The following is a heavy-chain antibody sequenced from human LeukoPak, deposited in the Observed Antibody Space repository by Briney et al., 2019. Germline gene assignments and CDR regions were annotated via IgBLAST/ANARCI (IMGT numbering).Heavy chain of an antibody. D-gene: IGHD3-10*01. J-gene: IGHJ4*02. Sequence: GGSLRLSCAASGFTFDDYGMSWVRQAPGKGLEWVSGINWNGGSTGYADSVKGRFTISRDNAKDSLYLQMNSLRAEDTALYYCARIGSGSYWYYFDYWGQGTLVTVSS. CDR2: INWNGGST. V-gene: IGHV3-20*04. CDR1: GFTFDDYG. CDR3: ARIGSGSYWYYFDY.